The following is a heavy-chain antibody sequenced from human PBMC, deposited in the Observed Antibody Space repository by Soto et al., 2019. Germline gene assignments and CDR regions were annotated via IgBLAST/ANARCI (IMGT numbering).Heavy chain of an antibody. CDR3: ARHASYYVSSGYFGNY. CDR2: IDPSDSYT. V-gene: IGHV5-10-1*01. D-gene: IGHD3-22*01. J-gene: IGHJ4*02. CDR1: GYSFTSYW. Sequence: GESLKISCKGSGYSFTSYWISWVRQMPGKGLEWMGRIDPSDSYTNYSPSFQGHVTTSADKSISTAYLQWSSLKASDSAMYYCARHASYYVSSGYFGNYWGQGTLVTVSS.